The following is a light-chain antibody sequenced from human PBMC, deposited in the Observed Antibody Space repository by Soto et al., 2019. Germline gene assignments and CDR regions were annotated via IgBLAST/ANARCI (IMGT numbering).Light chain of an antibody. J-gene: IGKJ5*01. CDR3: QQVKSYPIT. CDR1: QGISTY. CDR2: AAF. V-gene: IGKV1-9*01. Sequence: DIQLTQSPSFLSASVGDRVTITCRASQGISTYLAWYQQRPWTAPKLLLYAAFTLLSGLPSRFSGSGSGTELTLTISSLQPEDFATYYCQQVKSYPITFGQGTRLELK.